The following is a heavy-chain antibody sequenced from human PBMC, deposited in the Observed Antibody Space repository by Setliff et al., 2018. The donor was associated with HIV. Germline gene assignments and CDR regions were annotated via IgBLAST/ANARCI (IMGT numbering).Heavy chain of an antibody. Sequence: SETLSLTCTVSGGSISSYYWSWIRQPPGKGLEWIGYIYTSGDTNYNPSLKSRVTISADMSKNQFSLKLSSGTAAYMAVYYCARGGFTGVTTHFQHWGRGTLVTVSS. D-gene: IGHD4-17*01. J-gene: IGHJ1*01. CDR3: ARGGFTGVTTHFQH. CDR1: GGSISSYY. V-gene: IGHV4-4*08. CDR2: IYTSGDT.